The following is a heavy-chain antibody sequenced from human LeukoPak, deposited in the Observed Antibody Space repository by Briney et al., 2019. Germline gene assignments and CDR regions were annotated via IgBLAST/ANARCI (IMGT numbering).Heavy chain of an antibody. J-gene: IGHJ3*02. CDR1: GGSINITNW. CDR3: AREHIAADTRDAFDI. D-gene: IGHD6-13*01. V-gene: IGHV4-4*02. CDR2: IHHTGGT. Sequence: PSGTLSLTCAVSGGSINITNWWSWVRQPPGKGLEWIGEIHHTGGTNYNPSLKSRVTLSLEKSKNQFSVKLSSVTAADTAVYYCAREHIAADTRDAFDIWGQGTMVTVSS.